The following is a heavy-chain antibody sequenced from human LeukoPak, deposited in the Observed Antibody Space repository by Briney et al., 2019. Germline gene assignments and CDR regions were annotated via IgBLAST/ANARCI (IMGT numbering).Heavy chain of an antibody. CDR3: AREPQQQLYAFDI. CDR2: IYYSGST. D-gene: IGHD6-13*01. J-gene: IGHJ3*02. V-gene: IGHV4-39*02. CDR1: GGSISSSSYY. Sequence: KPSETLSLTCTVSGGSISSSSYYWGWIRQPPGKGLEWIESIYYSGSTYYNPSLKSRVTISVDTSKNQFSLKLSSVTAADTAVYYCAREPQQQLYAFDIWGQGTMVTVSS.